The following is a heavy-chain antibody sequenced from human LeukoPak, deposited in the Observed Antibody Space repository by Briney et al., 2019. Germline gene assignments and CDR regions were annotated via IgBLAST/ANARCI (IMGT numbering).Heavy chain of an antibody. D-gene: IGHD2-15*01. Sequence: SETLSLTCAVSGGSISSSNWWSWVRQPPGKGLEWIGEIYHSGSTNYNPSLKSRVTISVDKSKNQFSLKLSSVAAADTAVYYCARVRWVVASYGMDVWGQGTTVTVSS. CDR2: IYHSGST. J-gene: IGHJ6*02. CDR3: ARVRWVVASYGMDV. CDR1: GGSISSSNW. V-gene: IGHV4-4*02.